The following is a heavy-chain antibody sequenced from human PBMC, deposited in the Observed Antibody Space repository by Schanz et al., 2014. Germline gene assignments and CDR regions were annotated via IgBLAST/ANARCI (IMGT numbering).Heavy chain of an antibody. D-gene: IGHD1-1*01. V-gene: IGHV3-23*01. Sequence: EVQLLESGGGLVQPGGSLRLSCAASGFTFSSYAMSWVRQAPGKGLEWVSGISGSGGSTYYADSVKGRFTISRDNSKNILYLQMNSLRAGDTAVYYCARGTDWNLHYWGQGALVTVSS. CDR3: ARGTDWNLHY. CDR1: GFTFSSYA. J-gene: IGHJ4*02. CDR2: ISGSGGST.